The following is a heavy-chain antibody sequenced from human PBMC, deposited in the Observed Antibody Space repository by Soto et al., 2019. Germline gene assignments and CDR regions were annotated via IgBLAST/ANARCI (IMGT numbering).Heavy chain of an antibody. J-gene: IGHJ6*02. CDR3: ATGNHLTVRGVKSYYYYDMDV. CDR1: GFTVSSYA. Sequence: EVQLLESGGGLVQPGGSLRLSCAASGFTVSSYAMSWVRQAPGKGLEWVSCISGSGGSNYYAYSVQGRFTISSDNSKIMRYLHMNSLRAEYSAVYYCATGNHLTVRGVKSYYYYDMDVWGQGTTVTVTS. D-gene: IGHD3-10*01. CDR2: ISGSGGSN. V-gene: IGHV3-23*01.